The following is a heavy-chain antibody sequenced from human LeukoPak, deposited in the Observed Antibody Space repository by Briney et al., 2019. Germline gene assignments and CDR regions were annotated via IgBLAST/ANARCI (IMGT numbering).Heavy chain of an antibody. CDR3: CRAGGPNYDYVWGSYTTIDY. J-gene: IGHJ4*02. V-gene: IGHV3-7*05. CDR1: GFTFRSYA. D-gene: IGHD3-16*01. CDR2: IKQDGSEK. Sequence: AGGSLRLSCAASGFTFRSYAMSWVRQAPGKGLGWVANIKQDGSEKYYVASVKGRFTISRDNAKNSLYLQMNSLRAEDTAVYYCCRAGGPNYDYVWGSYTTIDYWGQGTLVTVSS.